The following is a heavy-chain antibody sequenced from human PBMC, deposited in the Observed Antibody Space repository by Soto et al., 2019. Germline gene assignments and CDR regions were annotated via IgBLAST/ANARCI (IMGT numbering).Heavy chain of an antibody. D-gene: IGHD4-17*01. CDR1: GFTFSSYA. CDR2: ISGSGGST. CDR3: AKDYRGYGDYNFDY. J-gene: IGHJ4*02. Sequence: GGSLRLSCAASGFTFSSYAMSWVRQAPGKGLAWVSTISGSGGSTYYADSVKGRFTISRDNSKNTLYLQMNSLRAEDTAVYYCAKDYRGYGDYNFDYWGQGTLVTVSS. V-gene: IGHV3-23*01.